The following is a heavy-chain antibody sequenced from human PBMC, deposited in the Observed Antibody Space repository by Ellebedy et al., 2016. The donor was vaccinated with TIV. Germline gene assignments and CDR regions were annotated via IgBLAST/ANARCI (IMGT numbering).Heavy chain of an antibody. V-gene: IGHV3-49*04. J-gene: IGHJ6*02. CDR1: GFTFGDYA. D-gene: IGHD3-9*01. CDR2: IRSKAYGGTT. CDR3: TGFILTGYYGDYYYGMDV. Sequence: GESLKISCTPSGFTFGDYAMSWVRQAPGKGLDWVGFIRSKAYGGTTEYAASVKGRFSISRDDSNSIAYLQMDRLKTDDTAVYYCTGFILTGYYGDYYYGMDVWGQGTTVTVSS.